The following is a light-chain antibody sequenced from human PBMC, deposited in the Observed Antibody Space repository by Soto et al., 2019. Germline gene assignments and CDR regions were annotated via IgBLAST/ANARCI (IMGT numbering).Light chain of an antibody. CDR1: QSVSSSY. CDR3: QQYGSSRTWT. V-gene: IGKV3-20*01. J-gene: IGKJ1*01. CDR2: GAS. Sequence: EILFTQSPGTLSLSPGERATLSCRASQSVSSSYLAWYQQKPGQAPRLLIYGASSRANGIPDRFSGSGSGTDFTLTLSRLEPEDFAVYYCQQYGSSRTWTFGQGTKVDI.